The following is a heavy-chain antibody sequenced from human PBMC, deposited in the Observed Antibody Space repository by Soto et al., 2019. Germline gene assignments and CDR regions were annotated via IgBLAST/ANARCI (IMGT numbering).Heavy chain of an antibody. CDR1: GFTFSNAW. CDR2: IKSKTDGGTT. Sequence: GGSLRLSCAASGFTFSNAWMSWVRQAPGKGLEWVGRIKSKTDGGTTDYAAPVKGRFTISRDDSKNTLYLQMNSLKTEDTAVYYCTTNPYYDSWSGYYSSLGLDAFDIWGQGTMVTVSS. V-gene: IGHV3-15*01. CDR3: TTNPYYDSWSGYYSSLGLDAFDI. D-gene: IGHD3-3*01. J-gene: IGHJ3*02.